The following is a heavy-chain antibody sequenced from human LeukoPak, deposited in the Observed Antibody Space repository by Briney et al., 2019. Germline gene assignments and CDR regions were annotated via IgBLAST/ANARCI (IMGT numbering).Heavy chain of an antibody. J-gene: IGHJ6*02. D-gene: IGHD5-24*01. CDR2: IYSDESLI. CDR1: GYSFSKYW. V-gene: IGHV5-51*01. CDR3: GRYGLSGNGYTSYFYYGMDF. Sequence: PGESLKISCTASGYSFSKYWIGWVRQTPGKGLEWMGFIYSDESLIRYSPSFEGQVTISADNSINTACLQWSSLKASDTAMYYCGRYGLSGNGYTSYFYYGMDFWGQGTAVTVSS.